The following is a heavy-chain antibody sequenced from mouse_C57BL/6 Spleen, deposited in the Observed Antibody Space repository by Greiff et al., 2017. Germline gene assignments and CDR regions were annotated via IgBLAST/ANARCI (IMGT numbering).Heavy chain of an antibody. V-gene: IGHV1-18*01. J-gene: IGHJ3*01. CDR1: GYTFTDYN. CDR2: INPNNGGT. CDR3: ARELSRGVAY. Sequence: VQLQQSGPELVKPGASVKIPCKASGYTFTDYNMDWVKQSHGKSLKWIGDINPNNGGTIYNQKFKGKATLTVDKSSSTAYMELRSLTSEDTAVYYCARELSRGVAYWGQGTLVTVPA. D-gene: IGHD1-1*02.